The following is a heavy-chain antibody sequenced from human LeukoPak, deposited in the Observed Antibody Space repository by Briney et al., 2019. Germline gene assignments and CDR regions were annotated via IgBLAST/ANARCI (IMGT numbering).Heavy chain of an antibody. V-gene: IGHV4-59*12. CDR1: GASLNDYY. Sequence: PSETLSLTCTVSGASLNDYYWSWIRQPPGKALEWIGFIHSSGSANSNPSLTSRVTISIDTSKNRFSLNLRSLTAADTAVYFCASGAADGYNFGFDYWGQGTLAAVSS. J-gene: IGHJ4*02. CDR2: IHSSGSA. CDR3: ASGAADGYNFGFDY. D-gene: IGHD5-24*01.